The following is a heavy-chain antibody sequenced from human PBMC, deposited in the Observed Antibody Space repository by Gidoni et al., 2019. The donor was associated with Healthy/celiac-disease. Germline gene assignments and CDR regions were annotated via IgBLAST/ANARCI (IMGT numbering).Heavy chain of an antibody. V-gene: IGHV4-34*01. CDR1: GGSFSGYY. Sequence: QVQLQQWGAGLLKPSETLSLTCAVYGGSFSGYYWSWIRQPPGKGLEWIGEINHSGSTNYNPSLKSRVTISVDTSKNQFSLKLSSVTAADTAVYYCARCYSSSWYEGWFDPWGQGTLVTVSS. D-gene: IGHD6-13*01. J-gene: IGHJ5*02. CDR3: ARCYSSSWYEGWFDP. CDR2: INHSGST.